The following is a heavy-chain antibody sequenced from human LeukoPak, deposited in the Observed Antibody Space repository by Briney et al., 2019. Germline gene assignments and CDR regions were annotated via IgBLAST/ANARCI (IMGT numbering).Heavy chain of an antibody. V-gene: IGHV5-51*01. Sequence: GESLKISCKGSGYSFTSYWIGWVRQMPGKGLEGMGIIYPGDSDTRYSPSFQGQVTISAAKSISPAYLQWTSWKASDTALYSCARGWYCFDYWGQGTLVTVSS. CDR2: IYPGDSDT. J-gene: IGHJ4*02. CDR1: GYSFTSYW. D-gene: IGHD6-19*01. CDR3: ARGWYCFDY.